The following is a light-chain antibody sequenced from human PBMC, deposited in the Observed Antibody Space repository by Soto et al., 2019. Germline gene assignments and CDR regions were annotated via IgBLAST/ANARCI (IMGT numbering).Light chain of an antibody. V-gene: IGKV3-20*01. J-gene: IGKJ3*01. CDR1: QTLSSRH. CDR3: QQYGTLPTT. Sequence: EIVLTQSPGTLSLSPGERATLSCRASQTLSSRHLAWYQQKPGQAPRLLIYGASSRAAGIPDRFSGSGSGTDFTLTISRLEPEDFTVYYCQQYGTLPTTFGPGTKVDIK. CDR2: GAS.